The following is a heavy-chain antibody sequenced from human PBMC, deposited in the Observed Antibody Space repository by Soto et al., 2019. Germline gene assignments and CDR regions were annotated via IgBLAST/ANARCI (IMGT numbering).Heavy chain of an antibody. CDR3: ARRNIVVVPAARGNYYYYGMDV. J-gene: IGHJ6*02. CDR1: GFTFSSYW. V-gene: IGHV3-7*01. CDR2: IKQDGSEK. Sequence: GGSLRLSCAASGFTFSSYWMSWVRQAPGKGLEWVANIKQDGSEKYYVDSVKGRFTISRDNPKNSLYLQMNSLRAEDTAVYYCARRNIVVVPAARGNYYYYGMDVWGQGTTVTVSS. D-gene: IGHD2-2*01.